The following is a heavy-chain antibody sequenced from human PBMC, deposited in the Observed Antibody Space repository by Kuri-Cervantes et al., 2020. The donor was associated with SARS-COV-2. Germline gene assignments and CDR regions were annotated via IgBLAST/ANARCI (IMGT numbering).Heavy chain of an antibody. V-gene: IGHV3-7*01. CDR1: GFTFSSYW. CDR3: ARVIPAAILLTGSGSNWFDS. CDR2: IKQDGSEK. Sequence: GESLKISCAASGFTFSSYWMSWVRQAPGKGLEWVANIKQDGSEKYYVDSVKGRFTISRDNAKNSLYLQMNSLRAEDTAVYYCARVIPAAILLTGSGSNWFDSWGQGTLVTVSS. J-gene: IGHJ5*01. D-gene: IGHD2-2*01.